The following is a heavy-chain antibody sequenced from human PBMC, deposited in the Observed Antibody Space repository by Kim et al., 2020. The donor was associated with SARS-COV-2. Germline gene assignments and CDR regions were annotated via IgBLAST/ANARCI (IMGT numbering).Heavy chain of an antibody. V-gene: IGHV3-30-3*01. CDR3: VRDRSGYTGGFDY. CDR1: GFTFSGYA. Sequence: GGSLRLSCGASGFTFSGYAMHWVRQAPGKGLEWMALISFDGDNNYYADSVQGRFTISRDNSKNTLYLEMISLRAEDTAGYYCVRDRSGYTGGFDYWGQGTLVTVSS. D-gene: IGHD6-19*01. J-gene: IGHJ4*02. CDR2: ISFDGDNN.